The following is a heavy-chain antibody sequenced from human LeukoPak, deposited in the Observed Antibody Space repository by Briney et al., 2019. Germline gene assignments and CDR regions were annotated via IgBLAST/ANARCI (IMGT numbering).Heavy chain of an antibody. CDR1: GFTFSSYA. CDR2: ISGSGGST. V-gene: IGHV3-23*01. CDR3: AKVRGGLYYYGSGSYYMNY. J-gene: IGHJ4*02. D-gene: IGHD3-10*01. Sequence: GGSLRLSCAASGFTFSSYAMSCVRQAPGKGLEWVSAISGSGGSTYYADSVKGRFTISRDNSKNTLYLQMNSLRAEDTAVYYCAKVRGGLYYYGSGSYYMNYWGQGTLVTVSS.